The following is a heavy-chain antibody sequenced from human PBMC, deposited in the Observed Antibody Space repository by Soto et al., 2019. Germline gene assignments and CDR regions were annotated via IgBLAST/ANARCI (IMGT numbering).Heavy chain of an antibody. D-gene: IGHD1-7*01. CDR3: ARQTPSGITGTTSYFDY. CDR1: GGSIRTSGYS. CDR2: ISYSGST. J-gene: IGHJ4*02. Sequence: SETLSLTCTVSGGSIRTSGYSWGWIRRPPGKGLEWIATISYSGSTYYNPSLKSRVTISVDTSKNQFSLKLSSVTAADTAVYYCARQTPSGITGTTSYFDYWGQGTLVTVSS. V-gene: IGHV4-39*01.